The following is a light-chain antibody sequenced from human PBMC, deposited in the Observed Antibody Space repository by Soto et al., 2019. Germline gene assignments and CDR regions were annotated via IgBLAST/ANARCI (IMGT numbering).Light chain of an antibody. CDR1: SSDVGSYNL. V-gene: IGLV2-23*03. CDR2: EGS. Sequence: QSALTQPASVSGSPGQSITISCTGTSSDVGSYNLVSWYQQHPGKAPKLMIYEGSKRPSGVSNRFSGSKSGNTASLTISGLQVEDESDYYCCSYAGSSTLLFGGGTKVTVL. CDR3: CSYAGSSTLL. J-gene: IGLJ2*01.